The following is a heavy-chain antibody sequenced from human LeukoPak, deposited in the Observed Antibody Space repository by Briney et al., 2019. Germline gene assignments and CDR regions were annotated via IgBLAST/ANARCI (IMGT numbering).Heavy chain of an antibody. CDR2: IYYSGST. CDR3: ARGGNYYDSSGRNYYYYGMDV. CDR1: GGSISSYY. V-gene: IGHV4-59*08. D-gene: IGHD3-22*01. J-gene: IGHJ6*02. Sequence: PSETLSLTCTVSGGSISSYYWSWIRQPPGKGLEWIGYIYYSGSTNYNPSLKSRVTISVDTSKNQFSLKLSSVTAADTAVYYCARGGNYYDSSGRNYYYYGMDVWGQGTTVTVSS.